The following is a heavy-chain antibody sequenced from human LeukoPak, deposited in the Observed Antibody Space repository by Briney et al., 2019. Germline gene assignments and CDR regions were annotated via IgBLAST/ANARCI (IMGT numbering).Heavy chain of an antibody. CDR3: ARVENSGSLAEYFQH. Sequence: ASVKVSCKTSGYTLTSYDINWVRQAPGQGLEWMGGISVYNGNTNYAQRLQGRVTMTTDTSTSTAYMELRSLRSDDTAVYYCARVENSGSLAEYFQHWGQGTLVTVSS. J-gene: IGHJ1*01. CDR2: ISVYNGNT. D-gene: IGHD1-26*01. CDR1: GYTLTSYD. V-gene: IGHV1-18*01.